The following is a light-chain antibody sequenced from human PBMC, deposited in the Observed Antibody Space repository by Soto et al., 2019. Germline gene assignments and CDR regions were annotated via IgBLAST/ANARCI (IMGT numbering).Light chain of an antibody. CDR2: EVT. J-gene: IGLJ3*02. V-gene: IGLV2-8*01. CDR1: SSDVGAYNY. CDR3: SSFASSNTWV. Sequence: QSALTQPPSASGYPGQSVTISCTGTSSDVGAYNYVSWYQQHAGKAPKLVIYEVTKRPSGVPDRFSGSKSANTASLTVSGLQAEYEADYYCSSFASSNTWVFGGGTKVTVL.